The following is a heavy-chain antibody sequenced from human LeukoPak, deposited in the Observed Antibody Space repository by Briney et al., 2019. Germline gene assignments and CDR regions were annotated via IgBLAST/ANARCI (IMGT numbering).Heavy chain of an antibody. D-gene: IGHD3-3*01. CDR3: ARTYDFWRGTPIPIDV. J-gene: IGHJ6*03. Sequence: SETLSLTCTGSGDSISSYYWRWIRQPAGKELEWIERIYTSGSTNYNPSLKSRVTISVDTSKNQFTLKLSSVTAADTAVYYCARTYDFWRGTPIPIDVWGTGTTVTVSS. CDR1: GDSISSYY. V-gene: IGHV4-4*07. CDR2: IYTSGST.